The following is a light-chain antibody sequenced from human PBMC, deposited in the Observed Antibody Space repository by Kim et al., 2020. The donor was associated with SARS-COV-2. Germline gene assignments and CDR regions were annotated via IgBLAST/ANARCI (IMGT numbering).Light chain of an antibody. CDR1: SSNIGAGYD. J-gene: IGLJ2*01. CDR3: QSYDSSLNVV. V-gene: IGLV1-40*01. CDR2: GNS. Sequence: QSVLTQPPSVSGAPGQRVTISCTGSSSNIGAGYDVHWYQQLPGTAPKLLIYGNSNRPSGVPDRFSGSKSGTSASLAITGLQAEDEADYYCQSYDSSLNVVFGGGTQLPS.